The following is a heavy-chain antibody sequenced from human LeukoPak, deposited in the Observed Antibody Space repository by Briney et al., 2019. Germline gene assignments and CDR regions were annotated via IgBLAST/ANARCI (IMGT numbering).Heavy chain of an antibody. CDR1: GGSTSSYY. CDR2: IYYSGST. D-gene: IGHD3-16*01. V-gene: IGHV4-59*08. J-gene: IGHJ4*02. Sequence: SETLSLTCTVSGGSTSSYYWSWIRQPPGKGLEWIGYIYYSGSTNYNPSLKSRVTISVDTSKNQFSLKLSSVTAADTAVYYCAMGDYFDYWGQGTLVTVSS. CDR3: AMGDYFDY.